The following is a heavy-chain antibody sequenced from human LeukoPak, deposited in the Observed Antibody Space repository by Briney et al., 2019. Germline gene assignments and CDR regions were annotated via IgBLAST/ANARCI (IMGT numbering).Heavy chain of an antibody. CDR1: GGSISSGGYY. Sequence: PSETLSLTCTVSGGSISSGGYYWSWIRQPPGKGLEWIGYIYHSGSTYHNPSLKSRVTISVDRSKNQFSLKLSSVTAADTAVYYCASQFSSGWGYWGQGTLVTVSS. CDR3: ASQFSSGWGY. D-gene: IGHD6-19*01. V-gene: IGHV4-30-2*01. J-gene: IGHJ4*02. CDR2: IYHSGST.